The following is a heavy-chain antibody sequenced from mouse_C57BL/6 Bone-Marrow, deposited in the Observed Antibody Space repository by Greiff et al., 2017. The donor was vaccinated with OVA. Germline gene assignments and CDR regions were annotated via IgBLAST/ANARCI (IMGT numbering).Heavy chain of an antibody. Sequence: EVQGVESGGGLVKPGGSLKLSCAASGFTFSSYAMSWVRQTPEKRLEWVATISDGGSYTYYPDNVKGRFTISRDNAKNNLYLQMSHLKSEDTAMYYCARDRIYYDYGAWFAYWGQGTLVTVSA. CDR3: ARDRIYYDYGAWFAY. CDR1: GFTFSSYA. V-gene: IGHV5-4*01. J-gene: IGHJ3*01. D-gene: IGHD2-4*01. CDR2: ISDGGSYT.